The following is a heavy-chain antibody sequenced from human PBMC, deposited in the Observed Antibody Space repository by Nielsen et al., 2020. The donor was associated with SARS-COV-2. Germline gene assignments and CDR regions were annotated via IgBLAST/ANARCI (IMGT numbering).Heavy chain of an antibody. CDR2: ISSSGSTI. V-gene: IGHV3-48*03. J-gene: IGHJ6*02. CDR3: ARDQVSYYYGSGSFFTYGMDV. D-gene: IGHD3-10*01. Sequence: VRQMPGKGLEWVSHISSSGSTIYYADSVKGRFTISRDNAKSSLYLQMNSLRAEDTAIYYCARDQVSYYYGSGSFFTYGMDVWGQGTTVTVSS.